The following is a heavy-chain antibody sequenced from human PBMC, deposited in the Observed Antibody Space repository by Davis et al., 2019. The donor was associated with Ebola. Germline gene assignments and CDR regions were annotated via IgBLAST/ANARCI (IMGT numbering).Heavy chain of an antibody. D-gene: IGHD3-3*01. V-gene: IGHV3-30*04. J-gene: IGHJ4*02. Sequence: GESLKISCAASGFTFSNYAMHWVRQAPGKGLEWVAVVSHSEREKFYADSVKGRFTISRDNSENTLYLQMNSLTADDTAVYYCARAVFHEVLDYWGQGTGHRLL. CDR3: ARAVFHEVLDY. CDR2: VSHSEREK. CDR1: GFTFSNYA.